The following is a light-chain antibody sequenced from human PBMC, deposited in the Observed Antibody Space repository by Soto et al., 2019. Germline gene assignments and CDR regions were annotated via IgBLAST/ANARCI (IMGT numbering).Light chain of an antibody. Sequence: DIVMTQSPDSLAVSLGERATINCKSSPSVLYSSNNKNYLAWYQQKPGQTPKLLIYWASTRESGVPDRFSGSGSGTYFTLTISSLQAEDVTVYYCQQYYSTPFTFGPGTKVDIK. J-gene: IGKJ3*01. V-gene: IGKV4-1*01. CDR2: WAS. CDR3: QQYYSTPFT. CDR1: PSVLYSSNNKNY.